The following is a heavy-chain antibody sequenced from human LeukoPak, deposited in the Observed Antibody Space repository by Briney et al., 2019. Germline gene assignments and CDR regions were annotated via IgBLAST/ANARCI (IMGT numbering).Heavy chain of an antibody. J-gene: IGHJ4*02. V-gene: IGHV4-39*07. CDR1: GGSFSSDF. CDR2: INFLGRA. CDR3: ARDAAGGLGRRSDY. D-gene: IGHD3-10*01. Sequence: SETLSLSCTVSGGSFSSDFWSWIRQSPGKGLELLGTINFLGRAFYTPSLKSRVTISVDTSKNQFSLKLTSVTAADTAVYYCARDAAGGLGRRSDYWGQGILVTVSS.